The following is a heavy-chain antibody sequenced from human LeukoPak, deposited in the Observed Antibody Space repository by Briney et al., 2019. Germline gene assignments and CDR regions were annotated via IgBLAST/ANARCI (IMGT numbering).Heavy chain of an antibody. J-gene: IGHJ4*02. V-gene: IGHV1-46*01. CDR2: INPSGGPA. Sequence: GASVTVSCKASGYTFTRYHIHWVRQAPGQGLEWMGVINPSGGPATYAQKFQGRVTLTRDTSTTTVYMEVNSLRSDDTAVYYCAREAIFGVVREYYFDLWGQGTLVTVS. CDR3: AREAIFGVVREYYFDL. D-gene: IGHD3-3*01. CDR1: GYTFTRYH.